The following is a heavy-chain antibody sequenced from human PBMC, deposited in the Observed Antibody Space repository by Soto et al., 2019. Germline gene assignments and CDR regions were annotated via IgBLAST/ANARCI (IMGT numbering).Heavy chain of an antibody. CDR2: IYPGDHET. D-gene: IGHD6-13*01. CDR3: ARSPRSSPYFDY. J-gene: IGHJ4*02. V-gene: IGHV5-51*01. Sequence: GESLKISCQCSGYTFSNFWIGWVRQLPGKGLEWMGIIYPGDHETRYSPSFHGKVTISAGKSINTAYLQWNSLEASDTAFYFCARSPRSSPYFDYWGQGALVTVSS. CDR1: GYTFSNFW.